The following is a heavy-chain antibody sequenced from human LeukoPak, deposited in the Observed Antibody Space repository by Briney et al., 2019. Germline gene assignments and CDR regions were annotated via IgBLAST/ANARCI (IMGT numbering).Heavy chain of an antibody. D-gene: IGHD5-18*01. V-gene: IGHV4-34*01. Sequence: PSETLSLTCAVYGGSFSGYYWSWIRQPPGKGLEWIGEINHSGSTNYNPSLKSRVTISVDTSKNQFSLKLSSGTAADTAVYYCAREGGRGYSYGYLGYFDYWGQGTLVTVSS. CDR1: GGSFSGYY. CDR2: INHSGST. CDR3: AREGGRGYSYGYLGYFDY. J-gene: IGHJ4*02.